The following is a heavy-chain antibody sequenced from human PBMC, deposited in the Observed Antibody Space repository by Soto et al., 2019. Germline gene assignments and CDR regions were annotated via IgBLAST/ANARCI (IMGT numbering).Heavy chain of an antibody. J-gene: IGHJ4*02. CDR3: ARQRSPYYYDSSGYPDPFAY. CDR2: IDPSDSYT. D-gene: IGHD3-22*01. V-gene: IGHV5-10-1*01. Sequence: GESLKISCMGSGYGFTSYWISWVRQMPGKGLEWMGRIDPSDSYTNYSPSFQGHVTISADKSISTAYLQWSGLKASDTAMYYCARQRSPYYYDSSGYPDPFAYWGKGTPVTVSS. CDR1: GYGFTSYW.